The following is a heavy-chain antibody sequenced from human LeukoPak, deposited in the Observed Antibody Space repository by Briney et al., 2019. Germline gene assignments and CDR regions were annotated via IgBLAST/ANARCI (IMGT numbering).Heavy chain of an antibody. D-gene: IGHD3-10*01. Sequence: GGSLRLSCAASGFTFTTYGMHWVRQAPGKGLEWVAVISYDGSYKYYVDSVKGRFTISRDNSKNTLYLQMNSLRAEDTAVYYCVGRSPGGAFDIWGQGTMVTASS. CDR1: GFTFTTYG. V-gene: IGHV3-30*03. J-gene: IGHJ3*02. CDR2: ISYDGSYK. CDR3: VGRSPGGAFDI.